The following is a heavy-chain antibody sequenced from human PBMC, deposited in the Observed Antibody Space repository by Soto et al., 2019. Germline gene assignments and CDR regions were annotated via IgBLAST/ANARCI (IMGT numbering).Heavy chain of an antibody. V-gene: IGHV1-8*01. CDR3: ARGRGHGIVVVPAAPGFDP. D-gene: IGHD2-2*01. J-gene: IGHJ5*02. Sequence: ASVKVSCKASGYTFTSYDINWVRQATGQGLEWMGWMNPNSGNTGYAQKFQGRVTMTRNTSISTAYMELSSLRSEDTAVYYCARGRGHGIVVVPAAPGFDPWGQGTLVTVSS. CDR1: GYTFTSYD. CDR2: MNPNSGNT.